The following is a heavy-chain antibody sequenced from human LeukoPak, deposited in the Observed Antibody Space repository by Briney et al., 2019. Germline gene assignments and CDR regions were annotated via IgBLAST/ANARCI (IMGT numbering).Heavy chain of an antibody. CDR3: ARVSDYSNYFDF. D-gene: IGHD4-11*01. Sequence: GGSLRLSCAASGFTFSSYAMHWVRQAPGKGLEDVSAISSNGGSTYYANSVKGRFTISRDNSKNTLYLQMGSLRAEDMAVYYCARVSDYSNYFDFWGQRTLVTVSS. J-gene: IGHJ4*02. CDR1: GFTFSSYA. CDR2: ISSNGGST. V-gene: IGHV3-64*01.